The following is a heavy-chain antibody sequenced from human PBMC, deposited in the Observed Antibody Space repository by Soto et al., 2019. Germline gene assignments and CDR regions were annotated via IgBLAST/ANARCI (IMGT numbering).Heavy chain of an antibody. D-gene: IGHD1-26*01. CDR1: GGTFSSYA. CDR3: ARREDAILSPLPYYYYYGMDV. J-gene: IGHJ6*02. V-gene: IGHV1-69*01. CDR2: IIPIFGTA. Sequence: QVQLVQSGAEVKKPGSSVKVSCKASGGTFSSYAISWVRQAPGQGLEWMGGIIPIFGTANYAQKFQGRVTITADESTSTAYMDLSSLRSEDTAVYYCARREDAILSPLPYYYYYGMDVWGQGTTVTVSS.